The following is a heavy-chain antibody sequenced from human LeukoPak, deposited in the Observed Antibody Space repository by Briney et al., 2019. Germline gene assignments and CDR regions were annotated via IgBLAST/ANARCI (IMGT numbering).Heavy chain of an antibody. CDR3: AREGGSSWTFDY. J-gene: IGHJ4*02. V-gene: IGHV4-31*03. Sequence: SETLSLTCTVSGGSISIGGYYWSWIRQHPGKGLEWIGYIYYSGSTYYNPSLKSRVTISVDTSKNQFSLKLSSVTAADTAVYYCAREGGSSWTFDYWGQGTLVTVSS. D-gene: IGHD6-13*01. CDR1: GGSISIGGYY. CDR2: IYYSGST.